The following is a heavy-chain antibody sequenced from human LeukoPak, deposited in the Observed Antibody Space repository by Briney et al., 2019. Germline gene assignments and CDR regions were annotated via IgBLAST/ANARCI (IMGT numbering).Heavy chain of an antibody. V-gene: IGHV3-7*01. CDR3: ARLHYWRFEF. J-gene: IGHJ6*02. CDR1: GFPFTSHW. Sequence: GGSLSLSCAPSGFPFTSHWMSWLRQAPGRGLEWVANIKEDATETYYVDSVKGRFTISRDNAKNVLYLQMNSLGLEDTAVYYCARLHYWRFEFWGQGTTVPVSS. CDR2: IKEDATET. D-gene: IGHD3-3*01.